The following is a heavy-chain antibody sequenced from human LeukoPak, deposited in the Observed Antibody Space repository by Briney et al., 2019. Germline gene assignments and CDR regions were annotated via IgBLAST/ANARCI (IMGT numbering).Heavy chain of an antibody. Sequence: PGGSLRLSCAASGFTFSSYSMNWVRQAPGKGLEWVSSISSSSSYIYYADSVKGRFTISRDNSKNTLYLQMNSLRAEDTAVYYCAKDVRWEYYYGMDVWGQGTTVTVSS. D-gene: IGHD1-26*01. CDR2: ISSSSSYI. CDR3: AKDVRWEYYYGMDV. CDR1: GFTFSSYS. V-gene: IGHV3-21*01. J-gene: IGHJ6*02.